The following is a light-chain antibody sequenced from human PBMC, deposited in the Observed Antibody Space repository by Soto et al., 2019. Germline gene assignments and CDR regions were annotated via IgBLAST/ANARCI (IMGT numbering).Light chain of an antibody. J-gene: IGKJ1*01. CDR2: AVT. Sequence: DIQMTQSPSSLSASVGDRVTITCRASQSISSHLNWYQQKPGKAPNVLLYAVTNLESGVPSRFSGSGSGTEFTLTISSLQPEYFATYYCQQGYTTPGTFGQGTKVE. CDR3: QQGYTTPGT. V-gene: IGKV1-39*01. CDR1: QSISSH.